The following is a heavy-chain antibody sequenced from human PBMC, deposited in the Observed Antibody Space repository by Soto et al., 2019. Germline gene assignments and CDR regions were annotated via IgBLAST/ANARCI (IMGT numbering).Heavy chain of an antibody. V-gene: IGHV4-30-4*01. Sequence: SKTLSLTCTVSGGSISSGDYYWSWIRQPPGKGLEWIGYIYYSGSTYYNPSLKSRVTISVDTSKNQFSLKLSSVTAADTAVYYCARVDRFYYYYGMDVWGQGTTVTVSS. CDR3: ARVDRFYYYYGMDV. D-gene: IGHD3-22*01. CDR1: GGSISSGDYY. CDR2: IYYSGST. J-gene: IGHJ6*02.